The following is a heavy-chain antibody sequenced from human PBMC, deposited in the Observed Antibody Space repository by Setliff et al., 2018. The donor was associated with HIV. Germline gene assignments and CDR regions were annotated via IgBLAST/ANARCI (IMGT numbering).Heavy chain of an antibody. CDR1: GGSISSSSYY. CDR3: AGHLAENSGYDFGIFDY. D-gene: IGHD5-12*01. J-gene: IGHJ4*02. Sequence: SETLSLTCTVSGGSISSSSYYWGWIRQPPGKGLEWIGSIYYSGSTYYNPSLKSRVTISVDTSKNQFSLKLSYVTAADTAVYYCAGHLAENSGYDFGIFDYWGQGTLVTVSS. CDR2: IYYSGST. V-gene: IGHV4-39*01.